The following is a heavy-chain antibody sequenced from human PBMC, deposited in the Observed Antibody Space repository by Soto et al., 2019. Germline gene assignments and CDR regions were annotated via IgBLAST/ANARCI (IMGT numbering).Heavy chain of an antibody. CDR2: ISAYNGNT. CDR3: ARDGDYVWGSYRTIGWFDP. V-gene: IGHV1-18*01. Sequence: QVQLVQSGAEVKKPGASVKVSCKASGYTFTSYGISWVRQAPGQGLEWMGWISAYNGNTNYAQKLQGRVTLTTDTSTSTAYMELRSPRSDDTARYYCARDGDYVWGSYRTIGWFDPWGQGTLVTVSS. CDR1: GYTFTSYG. J-gene: IGHJ5*02. D-gene: IGHD3-16*02.